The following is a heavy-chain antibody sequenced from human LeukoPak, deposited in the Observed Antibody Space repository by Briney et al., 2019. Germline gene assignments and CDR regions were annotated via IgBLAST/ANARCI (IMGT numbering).Heavy chain of an antibody. CDR1: GGSFSGYY. D-gene: IGHD1-1*01. V-gene: IGHV4-59*10. CDR2: IYTNGST. J-gene: IGHJ3*02. Sequence: SETLSLTCAVYGGSFSGYYWSWIRQPPGKGLEWIGRIYTNGSTNYNPSLKSRVTMSVDTSKNQFSLRLSSVTAADTAVYYCARVPTYMGAFDIWGQGTMVTVSS. CDR3: ARVPTYMGAFDI.